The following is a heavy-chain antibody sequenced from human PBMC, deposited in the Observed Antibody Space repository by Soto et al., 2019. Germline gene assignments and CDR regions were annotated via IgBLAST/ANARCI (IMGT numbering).Heavy chain of an antibody. CDR2: IIPIFGTA. D-gene: IGHD1-26*01. J-gene: IGHJ5*02. Sequence: SVKVSCKASGGTFSSYAISWVRQAPGQGLEWMGGIIPIFGTANYAQKFQGRVTITADESTSTAYMELSSLRSEDTAVYYCAREGGKYNWFDPWGQGTLVTVSS. CDR3: AREGGKYNWFDP. V-gene: IGHV1-69*13. CDR1: GGTFSSYA.